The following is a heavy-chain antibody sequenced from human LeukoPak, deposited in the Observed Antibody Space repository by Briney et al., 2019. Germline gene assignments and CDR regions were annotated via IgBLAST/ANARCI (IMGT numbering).Heavy chain of an antibody. V-gene: IGHV3-23*01. CDR1: GITFSSYG. J-gene: IGHJ5*02. CDR2: ISSTGGTT. CDR3: ARGGKLEPTAMPS. D-gene: IGHD2-2*01. Sequence: QPGGSLRLSCAASGITFSSYGMIWDRQAPGKGLEWVSSISSTGGTTYYADSVKGRFTISRDNAKNMLYLQINSLRVEDTAIYYCARGGKLEPTAMPSWGQGSLVVVSS.